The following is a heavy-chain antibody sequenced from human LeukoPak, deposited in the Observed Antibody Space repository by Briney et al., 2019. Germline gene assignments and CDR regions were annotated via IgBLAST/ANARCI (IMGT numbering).Heavy chain of an antibody. CDR2: IYSGGST. Sequence: GGSLRLSCAASGFTVSSNYMSWVRQAPGRGLEWVSVIYSGGSTYYADSVKGRFTISRDNSKNTLYLQMNSLRAEDTAVYYCARDSSGWPFDYWGQGTLVTVSS. CDR3: ARDSSGWPFDY. D-gene: IGHD6-19*01. V-gene: IGHV3-66*01. CDR1: GFTVSSNY. J-gene: IGHJ4*02.